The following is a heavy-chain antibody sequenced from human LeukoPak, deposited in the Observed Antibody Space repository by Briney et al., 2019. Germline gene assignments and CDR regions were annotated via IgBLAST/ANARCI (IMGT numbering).Heavy chain of an antibody. D-gene: IGHD3-9*01. CDR1: GFTFSSYA. J-gene: IGHJ4*02. CDR3: AKDRDGYFDWSPIDY. V-gene: IGHV3-23*01. CDR2: ISGSGDST. Sequence: GGSLRLSCAASGFTFSSYAMSWVRQAPGKGLEWVSAISGSGDSTYYADSVKGRATISRDNSKNTLNLQMNSLRGEDAAVYYCAKDRDGYFDWSPIDYWGQGTLVTVSS.